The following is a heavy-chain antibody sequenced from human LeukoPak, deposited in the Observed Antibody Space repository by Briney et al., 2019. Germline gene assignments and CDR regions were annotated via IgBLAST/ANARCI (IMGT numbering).Heavy chain of an antibody. D-gene: IGHD2-15*01. CDR1: GFTFSNFG. V-gene: IGHV3-30*03. Sequence: PGKSLRLSCVASGFTFSNFGVHWVRQAPGKGLEWVAVISYNGHYEYYGESVKGRFTISRDNSKNTVSLQMDNLRIEDTAVYYCVRGGSSPTSTWSLDEWGQGTLVSVSS. J-gene: IGHJ4*02. CDR3: VRGGSSPTSTWSLDE. CDR2: ISYNGHYE.